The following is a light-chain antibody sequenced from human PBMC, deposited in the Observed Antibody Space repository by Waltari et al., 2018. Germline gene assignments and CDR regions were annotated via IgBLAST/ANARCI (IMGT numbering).Light chain of an antibody. CDR2: MTS. J-gene: IGKJ1*01. Sequence: DIQMTQSPSSLSASVGDKVTITCRASQNVNSWLGWYQQKPGKAPKSLMYMTSTLKGGIPSRFSGSGSGRDFTLTISSLQPEDFATYSCQQYDSMPPTFGQGTKVEIK. CDR3: QQYDSMPPT. CDR1: QNVNSW. V-gene: IGKV1D-16*01.